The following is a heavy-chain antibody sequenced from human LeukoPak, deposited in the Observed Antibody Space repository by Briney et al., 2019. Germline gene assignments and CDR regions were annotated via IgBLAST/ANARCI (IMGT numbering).Heavy chain of an antibody. V-gene: IGHV4-61*01. CDR3: ARDSYGSGSYHYYYYYYMDV. J-gene: IGHJ6*03. D-gene: IGHD3-10*01. CDR2: IYYSGST. Sequence: SETLSLTCTVSGGSISSSSYYWSWIRQPPGKGLEWIGYIYYSGSTNYNPSLKSRVTISVDTSKNQFSLKLSSVTAADTAVYYCARDSYGSGSYHYYYYYYMDVWGKGTTVTVSS. CDR1: GGSISSSSYY.